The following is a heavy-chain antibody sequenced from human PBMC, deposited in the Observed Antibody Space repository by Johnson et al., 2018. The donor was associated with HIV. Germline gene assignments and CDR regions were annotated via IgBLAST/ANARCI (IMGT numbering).Heavy chain of an antibody. CDR3: ARSGGYPNAFDM. V-gene: IGHV3-74*02. J-gene: IGHJ3*02. CDR1: GFTVRSNY. D-gene: IGHD6-13*01. CDR2: FNTDGSTT. Sequence: VQLVESGGGLTQPGGSLRLSCAASGFTVRSNYMSWVRQAPGKGLVWVSHFNTDGSTTSYADSVKGRFTISRDNAKNTLYLQMNSLRAEDTAVYYCARSGGYPNAFDMWGQGTLVTVPA.